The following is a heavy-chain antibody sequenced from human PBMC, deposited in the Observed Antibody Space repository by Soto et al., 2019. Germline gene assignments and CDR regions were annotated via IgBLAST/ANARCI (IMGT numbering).Heavy chain of an antibody. Sequence: EVQLLESGGGMVQPGGSLRLSCAVSGFTFSNYAMSWVRQAPVKGLEWVSAVSGSGSSTYYADSVKGRFTISRDNSKNTLYLQMNSLRAEDTAVYYCARRSPSWAFDIWGQGTMVTVSS. CDR2: VSGSGSST. D-gene: IGHD2-15*01. CDR1: GFTFSNYA. V-gene: IGHV3-23*01. J-gene: IGHJ3*02. CDR3: ARRSPSWAFDI.